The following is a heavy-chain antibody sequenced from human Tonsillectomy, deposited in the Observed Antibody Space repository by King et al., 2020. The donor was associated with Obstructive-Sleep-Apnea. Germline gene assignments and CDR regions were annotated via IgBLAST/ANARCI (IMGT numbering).Heavy chain of an antibody. CDR1: GFTFSSYA. J-gene: IGHJ2*01. Sequence: VQLVESGGGLVQPGGSLRLSCAASGFTFSSYAMSWVRQAPGKGLEWVSAISGSGGSTYYADSVKGRFTISRDNSKNTLYLQMNSLRAEDTAVYYCTIFPRFWVVTATYWYFALWGRGTLVTVSS. CDR2: ISGSGGST. CDR3: TIFPRFWVVTATYWYFAL. D-gene: IGHD2-21*02. V-gene: IGHV3-23*04.